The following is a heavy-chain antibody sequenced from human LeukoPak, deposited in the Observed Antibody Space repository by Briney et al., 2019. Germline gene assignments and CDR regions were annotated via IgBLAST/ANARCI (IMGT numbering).Heavy chain of an antibody. J-gene: IGHJ4*02. CDR2: ISSNGGST. V-gene: IGHV3-64*01. CDR1: GFTFSSYA. Sequence: GGSLRLSCAASGFTFSSYAMHWVRQAPGKGLEYVSAISSNGGSTYYANSVKGRFTISRDNSKNTLYLQMGSLRAEDMAVCYCARGLRLGELSLFDYWGQGTLVTVSS. D-gene: IGHD3-16*02. CDR3: ARGLRLGELSLFDY.